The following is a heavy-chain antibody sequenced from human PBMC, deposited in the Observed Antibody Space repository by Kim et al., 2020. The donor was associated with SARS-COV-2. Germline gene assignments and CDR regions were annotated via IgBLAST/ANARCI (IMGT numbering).Heavy chain of an antibody. D-gene: IGHD2-2*01. V-gene: IGHV1-3*01. CDR2: INAGNGNT. CDR1: GYTFTSYA. CDR3: ARVDGYCSSTSCYALDY. Sequence: ASVKVSCKASGYTFTSYAMHWVRQAPGQRLEWMGWINAGNGNTKYSQKFQGRVTITRDTSASTAYMELSSLRSEDTAVYYCARVDGYCSSTSCYALDYWGQGTLVTVSS. J-gene: IGHJ4*02.